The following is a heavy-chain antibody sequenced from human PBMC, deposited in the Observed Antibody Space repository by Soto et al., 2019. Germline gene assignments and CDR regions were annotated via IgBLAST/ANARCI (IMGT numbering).Heavy chain of an antibody. V-gene: IGHV3-23*01. J-gene: IGHJ4*02. Sequence: GGSLRLSCAASGFTFSSYAMSWVRQAPGKGLEWVSAISGSGGSTYYADSVKGRFTISRDNSKNTLYLQMNSLRAGDTAVYYCAPQLPSYGHPYWGQGTLVTVSS. CDR1: GFTFSSYA. D-gene: IGHD5-18*01. CDR3: APQLPSYGHPY. CDR2: ISGSGGST.